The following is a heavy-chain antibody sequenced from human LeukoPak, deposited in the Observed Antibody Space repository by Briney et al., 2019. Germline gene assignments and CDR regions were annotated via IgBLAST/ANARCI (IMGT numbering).Heavy chain of an antibody. D-gene: IGHD6-13*01. Sequence: ASVKVSCXASGYTFTVHYIHWVRQAPGQGLGWLGRISPNSGVPNYAQKFQGRVTITRDTSVNTVYMELNGLTSDDTGAYYCAREVGYSTSWYGRFDPWGQGTVVTVSS. CDR2: ISPNSGVP. CDR1: GYTFTVHY. J-gene: IGHJ5*02. CDR3: AREVGYSTSWYGRFDP. V-gene: IGHV1-2*05.